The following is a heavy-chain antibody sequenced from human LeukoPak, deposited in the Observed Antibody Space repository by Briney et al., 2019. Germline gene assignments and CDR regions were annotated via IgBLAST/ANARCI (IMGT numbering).Heavy chain of an antibody. V-gene: IGHV3-13*01. CDR2: IGAAGDT. J-gene: IGHJ4*02. Sequence: GGSLRLSCSASGFTFSNYDMHWVRQVTGKGLEWVSAIGAAGDTYYPGSVKGRFTISRDIAKSSLYLQMNSLRAGDTAVYYCARGIAVAATWFDFWGQGTLVTVSS. CDR1: GFTFSNYD. CDR3: ARGIAVAATWFDF. D-gene: IGHD6-19*01.